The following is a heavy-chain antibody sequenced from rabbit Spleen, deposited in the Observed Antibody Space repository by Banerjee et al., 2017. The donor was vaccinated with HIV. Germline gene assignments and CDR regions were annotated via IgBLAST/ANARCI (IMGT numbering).Heavy chain of an antibody. CDR3: ARGSGDVAWGYLI. CDR2: INIGTIIT. D-gene: IGHD2-1*01. CDR1: GFSFSSGQD. Sequence: QQLVESGGGLVKPGTSLTLTCKASGFSFSSGQDMCWVRQAPGKGLEWIGCINIGTIITYYATWVNGRFTISKTSSTTVTLQMTSLTVADTATYFCARGSGDVAWGYLIWGQGTLVTVS. J-gene: IGHJ2*01. V-gene: IGHV1S40*01.